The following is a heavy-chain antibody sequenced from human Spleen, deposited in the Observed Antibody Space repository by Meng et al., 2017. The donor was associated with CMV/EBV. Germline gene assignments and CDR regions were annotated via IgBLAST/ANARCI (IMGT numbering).Heavy chain of an antibody. CDR2: INPSGGYT. CDR3: ARDSPSLYSSSPGIDF. V-gene: IGHV1-46*01. J-gene: IGHJ4*02. CDR1: GYTFTDYY. D-gene: IGHD6-6*01. Sequence: ASVKVSCKASGYTFTDYYIHWVRQAPGQGLEWMGIINPSGGYTNFAQKFQGRVTMTRDTYTSTVYMELSSLRSDDTAVYYCARDSPSLYSSSPGIDFWGQGTLVTVSS.